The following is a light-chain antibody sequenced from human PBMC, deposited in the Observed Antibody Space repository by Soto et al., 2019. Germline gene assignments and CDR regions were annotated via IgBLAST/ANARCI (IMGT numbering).Light chain of an antibody. J-gene: IGLJ3*02. CDR2: EVS. Sequence: QSVLTQPASVSGSPGQSLTVSCTGASSGVGGYNVITWYQQHTGKAPKLMIFEVSNRPSGVSDRFSGSKSGNTASLTISGLQAEDEADYYCSSYTSSSTAVFGGGTKVTVL. CDR3: SSYTSSSTAV. V-gene: IGLV2-14*01. CDR1: SSGVGGYNV.